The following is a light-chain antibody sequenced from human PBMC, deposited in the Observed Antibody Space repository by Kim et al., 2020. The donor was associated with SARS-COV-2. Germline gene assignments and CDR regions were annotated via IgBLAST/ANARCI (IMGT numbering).Light chain of an antibody. CDR3: YSAADNNLV. V-gene: IGLV3-27*01. CDR2: KDS. Sequence: SVAPGQTARITGSGEVLAKKYARGFQQKPGQAPVLVIYKDSERPSGIPERFSGSSSGTTVTLTISGAQVEDEADYYCYSAADNNLVFGGGTQLTVL. CDR1: VLAKKY. J-gene: IGLJ2*01.